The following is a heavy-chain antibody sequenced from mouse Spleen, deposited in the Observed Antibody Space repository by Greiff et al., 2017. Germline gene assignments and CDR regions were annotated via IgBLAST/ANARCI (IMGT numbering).Heavy chain of an antibody. J-gene: IGHJ4*01. CDR1: GYAFSSYW. CDR3: ARGDGYYYFDY. V-gene: IGHV1-80*01. CDR2: IYPGDGDT. D-gene: IGHD2-3*01. Sequence: VQVVESGAELVKPGASVKISCKASGYAFSSYWMNWVKQRPGKGLEWIGQIYPGDGDTNYNGKFKGKATLTADKSSSTAYMQLSSLTSEDSAVYYCARGDGYYYFDYWGQGTSVTVSS.